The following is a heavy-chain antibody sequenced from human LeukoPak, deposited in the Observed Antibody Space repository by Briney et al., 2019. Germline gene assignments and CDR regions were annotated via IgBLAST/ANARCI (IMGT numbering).Heavy chain of an antibody. CDR1: GASVSSSGYY. Sequence: SETLSLTCTVSGASVSSSGYYWVWIRQPPGEGLEWIGSIYYSGGTYYNPSLKSRVTISVDTSKNQFSLKLSSVTAADTAVYYCARRYSNYFIDYWGQGTLVTVSS. CDR2: IYYSGGT. D-gene: IGHD4-11*01. CDR3: ARRYSNYFIDY. V-gene: IGHV4-39*01. J-gene: IGHJ4*02.